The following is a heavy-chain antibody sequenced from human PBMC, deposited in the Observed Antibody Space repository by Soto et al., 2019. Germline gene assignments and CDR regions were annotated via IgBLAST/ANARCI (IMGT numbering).Heavy chain of an antibody. CDR2: ISLEGSNK. CDR1: VFNFSDYA. J-gene: IGHJ4*02. V-gene: IGHV3-30*18. CDR3: AKDWATTVADRFFDS. Sequence: VGSLRLSCAASVFNFSDYAMHWIRHAPGKGLEWLAIISLEGSNKYSAKPVKDRFTISRDNSKSTLYLQMNSLRPEDTAVYYCAKDWATTVADRFFDSWRQGTPVSVSS. D-gene: IGHD6-19*01.